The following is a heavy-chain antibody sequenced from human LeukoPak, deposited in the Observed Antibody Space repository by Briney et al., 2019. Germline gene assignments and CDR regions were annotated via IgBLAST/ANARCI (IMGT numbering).Heavy chain of an antibody. V-gene: IGHV3-74*01. CDR2: INSDGSST. CDR1: GFIFSSYW. CDR3: TRDIVVVVDYYYHYYMDV. Sequence: PGGSLRLSCAASGFIFSSYWMHWVRQAPGKGLVWVSRINSDGSSTIYADSVKGRFTISRDNAKNTLYLQMNSLRAEDTAVYYCTRDIVVVVDYYYHYYMDVWGKGTTVTVSS. D-gene: IGHD2-15*01. J-gene: IGHJ6*03.